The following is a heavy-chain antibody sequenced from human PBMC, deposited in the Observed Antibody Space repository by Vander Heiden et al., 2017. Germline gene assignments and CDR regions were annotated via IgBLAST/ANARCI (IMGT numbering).Heavy chain of an antibody. J-gene: IGHJ4*02. CDR2: INPNSGGT. V-gene: IGHV1-2*02. CDR3: ARAAPSSLSWLSRPPPGGN. CDR1: GYTFTGYY. D-gene: IGHD6-6*01. Sequence: QVQLVQSGAEVKKPGASVKVSCKASGYTFTGYYIHWVRQAPGQGLEWMGWINPNSGGTNYAQKFQGRVTMTRDTSISTAYMELSRLRSDDTAVYYCARAAPSSLSWLSRPPPGGNWGQGTLVTVSS.